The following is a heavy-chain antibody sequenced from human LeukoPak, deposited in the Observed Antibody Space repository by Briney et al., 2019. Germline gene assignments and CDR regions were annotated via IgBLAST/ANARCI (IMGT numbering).Heavy chain of an antibody. Sequence: GGSLRLSCAASGFTFSGYWMHWVRQPPGKGLLWVSRINNDGSSTYYADSVKGRFTISRDNAKNTLYLQMNSLRAEDTAVYYCARGPTTVSVDYWGQGTLVTVSS. CDR1: GFTFSGYW. CDR2: INNDGSST. J-gene: IGHJ4*02. CDR3: ARGPTTVSVDY. V-gene: IGHV3-74*01. D-gene: IGHD4-17*01.